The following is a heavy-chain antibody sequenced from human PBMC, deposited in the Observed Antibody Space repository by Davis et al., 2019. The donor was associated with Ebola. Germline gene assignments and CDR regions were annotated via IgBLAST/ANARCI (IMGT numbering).Heavy chain of an antibody. V-gene: IGHV1-18*04. CDR1: GYTFTDYN. J-gene: IGHJ5*02. CDR3: ARRYGDYPGGFDP. CDR2: ISVDKGNT. D-gene: IGHD4-17*01. Sequence: ASVKVSCKASGYTFTDYNIHWMRQAPGQGLEWVGWISVDKGNTNYVQKLQGRVTMTTDTSTSTAYMELRSLRSDDTAVYYCARRYGDYPGGFDPWGQGTLVTVSS.